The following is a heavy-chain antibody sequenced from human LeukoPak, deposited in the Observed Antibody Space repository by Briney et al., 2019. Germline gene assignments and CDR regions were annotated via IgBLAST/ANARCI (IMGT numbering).Heavy chain of an antibody. J-gene: IGHJ5*02. CDR2: INHSGST. CDR3: ARRSSRIVGATSRWFDP. CDR1: GGPFSGYY. V-gene: IGHV4-34*01. Sequence: SETLSLTCAVYGGPFSGYYWSWIRQPPGKGLEWIGEINHSGSTNYNPSLKSRVTISVDTSKNQFSLKLSSVTAADTAVYYCARRSSRIVGATSRWFDPWGQGTLVTVSS. D-gene: IGHD1-26*01.